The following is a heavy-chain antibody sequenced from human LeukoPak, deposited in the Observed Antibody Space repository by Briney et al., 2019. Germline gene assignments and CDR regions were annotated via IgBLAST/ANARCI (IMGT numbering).Heavy chain of an antibody. Sequence: PGGSLRLSCAASKFTFSSYAMQWVRQAPGKGLEWVSGISASGGSTYYADSVKGRFTISRDNSKNTLYLQMNSLRAEDTAIYYCAKYVTAKGPPYGLDVWGQGTTVTVSS. V-gene: IGHV3-23*01. CDR1: KFTFSSYA. CDR2: ISASGGST. J-gene: IGHJ6*02. CDR3: AKYVTAKGPPYGLDV. D-gene: IGHD1-14*01.